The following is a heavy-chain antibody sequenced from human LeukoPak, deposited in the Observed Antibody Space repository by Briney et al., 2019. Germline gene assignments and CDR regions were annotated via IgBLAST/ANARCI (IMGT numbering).Heavy chain of an antibody. V-gene: IGHV1-69*13. CDR3: ARGGYCSSTSCYGYYYYMDV. CDR2: IIPIFGTA. D-gene: IGHD2-2*01. CDR1: GGTFSSYA. Sequence: GASVKVSCKASGGTFSSYAISWVRQAPGQGLEWMGGIIPIFGTANYAQKFQGRVTITADESTSTAYMELSSLRSEDTAVYYCARGGYCSSTSCYGYYYYMDVWGKGTTVTISS. J-gene: IGHJ6*03.